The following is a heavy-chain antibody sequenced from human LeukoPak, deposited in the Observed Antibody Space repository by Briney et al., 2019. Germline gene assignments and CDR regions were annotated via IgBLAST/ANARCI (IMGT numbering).Heavy chain of an antibody. CDR3: ARVAAAIPRWYFDL. V-gene: IGHV1-69*06. CDR2: IIPIFGTS. Sequence: VSSVTVSFKTSGGSFTNYAISWVRQAPGQGLEWMGVIIPIFGTSNYAQKFQGRVTITADKSTNTAYMELSRLRSEGTAVYYCARVAAAIPRWYFDLWGRGTLVTVSS. D-gene: IGHD2-2*01. CDR1: GGSFTNYA. J-gene: IGHJ2*01.